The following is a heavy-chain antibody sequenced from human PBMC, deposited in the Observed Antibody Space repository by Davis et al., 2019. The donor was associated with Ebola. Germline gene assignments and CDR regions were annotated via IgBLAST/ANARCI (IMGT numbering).Heavy chain of an antibody. V-gene: IGHV3-74*01. D-gene: IGHD3-16*01. J-gene: IGHJ4*02. Sequence: HTGGSLRLSCAASGITFRRNWMQWVRQAPGKGLVWVSRINRDGSFTSYADSVKGRFTIARDNAKDTLFLQMNSLRADDTAVYYCATDPYGGNPQSADYWGQGSLVTVSS. CDR1: GITFRRNW. CDR2: INRDGSFT. CDR3: ATDPYGGNPQSADY.